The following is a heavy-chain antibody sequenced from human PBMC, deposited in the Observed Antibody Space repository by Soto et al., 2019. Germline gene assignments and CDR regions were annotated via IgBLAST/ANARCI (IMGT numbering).Heavy chain of an antibody. V-gene: IGHV4-59*08. CDR3: ARHWGFWADF. CDR2: IYYIGRT. CDR1: GGSIRSYY. Sequence: QVQLQESGPGLVKPSETLSLTCTVSGGSIRSYYWSWIRQPPGKGLEWIGYIYYIGRTNYNPALKSRVTITEDTSKNQFSLKLSSVTASDTAVYYCARHWGFWADFWGQGTLVPVSS. J-gene: IGHJ4*02. D-gene: IGHD3-16*01.